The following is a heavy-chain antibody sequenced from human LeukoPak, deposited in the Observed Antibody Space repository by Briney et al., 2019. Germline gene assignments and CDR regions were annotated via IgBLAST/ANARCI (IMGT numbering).Heavy chain of an antibody. Sequence: ASVKVSCKASGYTFTTYGFNWVRQAPGQGLEWIGWLSSRDGYAKYAEKFQGRVTMTTGTSTSTANLELRSLRSDDTAVYYCVRGAWGDVIDYWGQGTLVTVSS. J-gene: IGHJ4*02. CDR3: VRGAWGDVIDY. D-gene: IGHD2-21*02. CDR1: GYTFTTYG. CDR2: LSSRDGYA. V-gene: IGHV1-18*01.